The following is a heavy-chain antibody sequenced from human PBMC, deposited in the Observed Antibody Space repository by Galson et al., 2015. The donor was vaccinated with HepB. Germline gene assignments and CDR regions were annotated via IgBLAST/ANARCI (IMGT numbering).Heavy chain of an antibody. J-gene: IGHJ4*02. Sequence: SLRLSCAASGFTFSSYGMHWVRQAPGKGLEWVAVISYDGSNKYYADSVKGRFTISRDNSKNTLYLQMNSPRAEDTAVYYCAKGRRELLPRWFDYWGQGTLVTVSS. D-gene: IGHD1-26*01. V-gene: IGHV3-30*18. CDR1: GFTFSSYG. CDR2: ISYDGSNK. CDR3: AKGRRELLPRWFDY.